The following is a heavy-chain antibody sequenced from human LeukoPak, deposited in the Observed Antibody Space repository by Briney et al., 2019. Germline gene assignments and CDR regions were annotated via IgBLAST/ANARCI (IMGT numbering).Heavy chain of an antibody. CDR1: GGSFSGYY. CDR2: INHSGST. V-gene: IGHV4-34*01. CDR3: ARDRVLAVAGSIDY. J-gene: IGHJ4*02. D-gene: IGHD6-19*01. Sequence: PSETLSLTCAVYGGSFSGYYWSWIRQPPGKGLEWIGEINHSGSTNYNPSLKSRATISVDTSKNQFSLKLSSVTAADTAVYYCARDRVLAVAGSIDYWGQGTLVTVSS.